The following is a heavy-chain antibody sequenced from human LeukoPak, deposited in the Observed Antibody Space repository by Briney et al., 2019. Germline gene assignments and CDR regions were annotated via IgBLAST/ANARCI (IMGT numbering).Heavy chain of an antibody. CDR2: INPSGGST. J-gene: IGHJ4*02. CDR1: GYTFTGYY. V-gene: IGHV1-46*01. Sequence: ASVKVSCKGSGYTFTGYYMHWVRQAPGQGLEWMGLINPSGGSTTYPQKFQGRVTMTRDTSTSTVYMELSSLTSEDTAVYYCARVYDYVWGGFDYWGQGTLVTVSS. D-gene: IGHD3-16*01. CDR3: ARVYDYVWGGFDY.